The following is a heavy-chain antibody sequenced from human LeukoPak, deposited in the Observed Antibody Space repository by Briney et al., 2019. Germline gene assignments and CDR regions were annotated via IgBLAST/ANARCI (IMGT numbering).Heavy chain of an antibody. Sequence: PSETLSLTCTVSGGSISSYYWSWIRQPPGKGLEWIGYIYYSGSTNYNPSLKSRVTISVDTSKNQFSLKLSSVTAADTAVYYCARDSIAAAGTSYGMDVWGQGTTVTVSS. CDR1: GGSISSYY. CDR2: IYYSGST. CDR3: ARDSIAAAGTSYGMDV. J-gene: IGHJ6*02. V-gene: IGHV4-59*01. D-gene: IGHD6-13*01.